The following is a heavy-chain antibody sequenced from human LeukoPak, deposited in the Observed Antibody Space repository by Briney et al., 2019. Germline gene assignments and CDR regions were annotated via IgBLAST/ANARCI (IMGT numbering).Heavy chain of an antibody. J-gene: IGHJ4*02. CDR1: GFTFSTYA. D-gene: IGHD5-18*01. V-gene: IGHV3-30-3*01. Sequence: GRSLRLSCAASGFTFSTYAMHWVRQAPGKGLEWLAVISYDGSNKYYADSVKGRFTISRDNSKNTLYLQMNSLRAEDTALYYCARVDSAGGYRGQGTLVTVSS. CDR3: ARVDSAGGY. CDR2: ISYDGSNK.